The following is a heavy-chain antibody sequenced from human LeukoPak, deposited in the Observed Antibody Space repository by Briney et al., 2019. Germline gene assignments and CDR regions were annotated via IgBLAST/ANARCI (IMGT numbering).Heavy chain of an antibody. Sequence: GSSVKVSCKASGGTFSSYAISWVRQAPGQGLEWMGGIIPIFGTANYAQKFQGRVTITTDESTSTAYMELSSLRSEDTAVYYCARAGQYCGGDCYSGGYGYWGQGTLVTVSS. D-gene: IGHD2-21*01. J-gene: IGHJ4*02. CDR3: ARAGQYCGGDCYSGGYGY. CDR1: GGTFSSYA. CDR2: IIPIFGTA. V-gene: IGHV1-69*05.